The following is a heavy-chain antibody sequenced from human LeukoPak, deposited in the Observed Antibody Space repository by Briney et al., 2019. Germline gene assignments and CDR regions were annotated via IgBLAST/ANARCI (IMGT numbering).Heavy chain of an antibody. CDR1: GFTFSSYS. CDR3: ARDGRSGNFDK. Sequence: PGGSLRLSCAASGFTFSSYSMNWVRQAPGKGLEWVSSISSSSSYIYYADSVKGRFTISRDNAKNTLYLQMNSLRAEDTAVYYCARDGRSGNFDKWGQGTLVSVSS. CDR2: ISSSSSYI. V-gene: IGHV3-21*04. J-gene: IGHJ4*02. D-gene: IGHD1-26*01.